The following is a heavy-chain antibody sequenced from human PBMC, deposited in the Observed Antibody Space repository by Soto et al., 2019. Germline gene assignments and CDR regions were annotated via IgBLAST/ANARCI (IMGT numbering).Heavy chain of an antibody. D-gene: IGHD2-2*01. Sequence: PSETLSLTCTVSGGSISSYYWSWIRQPPGKGLEWIGYIYYSGSTNYNPSLKSRVTISVDTSKNQFSLKLSSVTAADTAVYYCARLLIYCSSTSCLYYFDYWGQGTLVTVSS. CDR2: IYYSGST. V-gene: IGHV4-59*08. CDR1: GGSISSYY. CDR3: ARLLIYCSSTSCLYYFDY. J-gene: IGHJ4*02.